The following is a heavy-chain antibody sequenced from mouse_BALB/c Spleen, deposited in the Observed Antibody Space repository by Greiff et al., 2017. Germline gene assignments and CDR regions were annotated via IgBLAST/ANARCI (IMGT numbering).Heavy chain of an antibody. J-gene: IGHJ2*01. CDR2: ISTYYGDA. CDR1: GYTFTDYA. D-gene: IGHD2-1*01. CDR3: ARGGMGNHFDY. V-gene: IGHV1S137*01. Sequence: VKLQQSGAELVRPGVSVKISCKGSGYTFTDYAMHWVKQSHAKSLEWIGVISTYYGDASYNQKFKGKATMTVDKSSSTAYMELARLTSEDSAIYYCARGGMGNHFDYWGQGTTLTVSS.